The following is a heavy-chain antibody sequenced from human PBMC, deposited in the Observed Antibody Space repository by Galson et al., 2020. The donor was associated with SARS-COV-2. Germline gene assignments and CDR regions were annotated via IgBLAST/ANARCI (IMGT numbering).Heavy chain of an antibody. CDR2: IYPGDSDN. CDR1: GYSFTSHW. J-gene: IGHJ3*02. V-gene: IGHV5-51*01. CDR3: ARTKEDAFDI. Sequence: GESLKISCQGSGYSFTSHWIGWVRQMPGKGLEWMGIIYPGDSDNRYSPSFQGLVTISADKSISTAYLQWSSLKASDSAMYYCARTKEDAFDIWGQGTMVTVSS.